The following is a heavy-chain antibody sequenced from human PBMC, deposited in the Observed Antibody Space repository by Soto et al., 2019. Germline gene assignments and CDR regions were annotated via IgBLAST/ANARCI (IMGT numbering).Heavy chain of an antibody. CDR2: ISYDGSNK. V-gene: IGHV3-30*18. D-gene: IGHD2-21*02. Sequence: GGSLRLSCAASGFTFSSYWMSWVRQAPGKGLEWVAVISYDGSNKYYADSVKGRFTISRDNSKNTLYLQMNSLRAEDTAVYYCAKEGSGGDYVVGLYGMDVWGQGTTVTVSS. J-gene: IGHJ6*02. CDR1: GFTFSSYW. CDR3: AKEGSGGDYVVGLYGMDV.